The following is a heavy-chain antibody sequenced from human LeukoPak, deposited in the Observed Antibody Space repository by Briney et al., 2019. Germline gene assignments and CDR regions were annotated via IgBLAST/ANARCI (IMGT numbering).Heavy chain of an antibody. CDR3: ARVKGGIGNDY. CDR2: IYYSGST. D-gene: IGHD1-26*01. V-gene: IGHV4-59*01. Sequence: SETLSLTLTVSIEAISCYQWSWIGQPPGKGLEWIGYIYYSGSTNYNPSLKSRVTISVDTSKNQFSLKLSSVTAADTPVYYCARVKGGIGNDYWGQGTLVTVSS. J-gene: IGHJ4*02. CDR1: IEAISCYQ.